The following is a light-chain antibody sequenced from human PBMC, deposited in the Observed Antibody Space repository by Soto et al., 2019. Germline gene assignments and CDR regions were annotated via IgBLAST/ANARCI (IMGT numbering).Light chain of an antibody. J-gene: IGKJ5*01. CDR3: QQSYRGLT. CDR2: AAS. Sequence: DIQMTQSPSSLSASLGDRVAITCRASQSISSYLNWYQQKPGKAPKVLIYAASNLQSGVPSRFSGSGSGTDFALTVTSLQPEDSATYYCQQSYRGLTFGQGTRLEIK. CDR1: QSISSY. V-gene: IGKV1-39*01.